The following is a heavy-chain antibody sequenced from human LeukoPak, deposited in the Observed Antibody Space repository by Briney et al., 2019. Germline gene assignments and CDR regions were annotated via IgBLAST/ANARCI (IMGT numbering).Heavy chain of an antibody. Sequence: GGSLRLSCAASGFIFSNYNMNWVRQAPGKGLEWVSRIIRGSSSIYYADSVKGRFTISRDNGKDSLYLQMNSLRDEDTAVYFCARGATVTSPFDYWGQGTVVTVSS. J-gene: IGHJ4*02. CDR1: GFIFSNYN. CDR2: IIRGSSSI. CDR3: ARGATVTSPFDY. D-gene: IGHD4-17*01. V-gene: IGHV3-48*02.